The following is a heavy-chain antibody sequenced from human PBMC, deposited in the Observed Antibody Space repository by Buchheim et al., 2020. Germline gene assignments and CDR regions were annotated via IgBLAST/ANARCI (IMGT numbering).Heavy chain of an antibody. V-gene: IGHV3-33*01. CDR2: IWYDGSNK. D-gene: IGHD2-8*01. CDR3: ARGVGIMVYAIDFDY. CDR1: GFTFSSYG. J-gene: IGHJ4*02. Sequence: QVQLVESGGGVVQPGRSLRLSCAASGFTFSSYGMHWVRQAPGKGLEWVAVIWYDGSNKYYADSVKGRFTISRDNSKNTLYLQMNSLRAEDTAVYYCARGVGIMVYAIDFDYWGQGTL.